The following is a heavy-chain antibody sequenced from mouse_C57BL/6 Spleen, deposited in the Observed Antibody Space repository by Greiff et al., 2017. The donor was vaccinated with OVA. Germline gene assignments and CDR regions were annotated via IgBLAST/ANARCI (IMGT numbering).Heavy chain of an antibody. CDR3: AREGDYYYGSSYDWYFDV. CDR1: GFTFSDYY. V-gene: IGHV5-16*01. CDR2: INYDGSST. J-gene: IGHJ1*03. D-gene: IGHD1-1*01. Sequence: EVQLVESEGGLVQPGSSMKLSCTASGFTFSDYYMAWVRQVPEKGLEWVANINYDGSSTYYLDSLKSRFIISRDNAKNMLYLQMSSLKSEDTATYYCAREGDYYYGSSYDWYFDVWGTGTTVTVSS.